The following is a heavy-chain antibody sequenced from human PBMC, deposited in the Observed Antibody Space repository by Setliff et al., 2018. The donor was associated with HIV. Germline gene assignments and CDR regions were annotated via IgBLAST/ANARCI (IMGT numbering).Heavy chain of an antibody. J-gene: IGHJ5*02. CDR3: IVNIVGPVTGLDR. V-gene: IGHV1-46*01. Sequence: ASVKVSCKASGYTFTSNHMHWGRQAPGQGLEWMGTINPSGGDTIYAPEFQGRVTMTTDTSTRTAYMGLSGLTSEDTAVYFCIVNIVGPVTGLDRWGPGTLVTVSS. CDR1: GYTFTSNH. CDR2: INPSGGDT. D-gene: IGHD1-26*01.